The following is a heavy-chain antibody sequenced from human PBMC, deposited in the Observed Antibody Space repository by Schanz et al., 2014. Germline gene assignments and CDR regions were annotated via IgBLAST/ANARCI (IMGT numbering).Heavy chain of an antibody. CDR3: AKNQYDDVDLSSFYFDF. V-gene: IGHV3-66*01. D-gene: IGHD3-10*02. J-gene: IGHJ4*02. CDR2: VHPGGST. Sequence: EVQLVESGGGLVQPGGSLRLSCAVSGFIVRSNYMTWVRQAPGKGLEWVSFVHPGGSTYYPDSVKGRFTISRDSSKNTLYLQMNSLIPEDTAIYYCAKNQYDDVDLSSFYFDFWGQGTLVTVSS. CDR1: GFIVRSNY.